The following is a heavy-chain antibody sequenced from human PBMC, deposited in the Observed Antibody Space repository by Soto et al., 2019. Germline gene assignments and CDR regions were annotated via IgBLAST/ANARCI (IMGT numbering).Heavy chain of an antibody. D-gene: IGHD3-3*01. CDR3: ARDHYDFWSGYFSWVSGLDY. Sequence: KVSCKASGYTFTSYGISWVPQAPGQGLEWMGWISAYNGNTNYAQKLQGRVTMTTDTSTSTAYMELRSLRSDDTAVYYCARDHYDFWSGYFSWVSGLDYWGQGTLVTVSS. CDR1: GYTFTSYG. CDR2: ISAYNGNT. V-gene: IGHV1-18*01. J-gene: IGHJ4*02.